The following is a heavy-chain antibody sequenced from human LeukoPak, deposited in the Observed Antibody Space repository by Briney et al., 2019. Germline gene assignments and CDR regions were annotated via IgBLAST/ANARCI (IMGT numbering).Heavy chain of an antibody. CDR1: GYTFTGYY. CDR3: ARDLYIPDYYYYYMDV. J-gene: IGHJ6*03. Sequence: ASVTVSCKASGYTFTGYYMHWVRQAPGPGIEWMGWINPNSGGTNYAQKFQGRVTMTRDTSISTAYMELSRLRSDDTAVYYCARDLYIPDYYYYYMDVWGKGTTVTVSS. V-gene: IGHV1-2*02. D-gene: IGHD3-16*01. CDR2: INPNSGGT.